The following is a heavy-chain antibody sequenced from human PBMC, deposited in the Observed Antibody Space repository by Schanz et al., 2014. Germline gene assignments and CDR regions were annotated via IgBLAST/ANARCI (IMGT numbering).Heavy chain of an antibody. D-gene: IGHD3-10*01. Sequence: VQLVESGGALVQPGGSLRLSCAASGFTFSDHYMDWVRQAPGKGLEWVAIIWYDGSNKYYADSVKGRFTISRDNSKNTLYLQMSSLRGDDTALYYCAKDGIMVQGVIWERYFDSWGQGTLVTVSS. J-gene: IGHJ4*02. CDR3: AKDGIMVQGVIWERYFDS. CDR1: GFTFSDHY. CDR2: IWYDGSNK. V-gene: IGHV3-33*06.